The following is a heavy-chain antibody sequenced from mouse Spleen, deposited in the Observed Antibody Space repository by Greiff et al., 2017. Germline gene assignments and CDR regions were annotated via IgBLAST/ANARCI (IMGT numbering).Heavy chain of an antibody. CDR2: IRNKANGYTT. J-gene: IGHJ3*01. V-gene: IGHV7-3*01. CDR1: GFTFTDYY. CDR3: ARYSSSFAY. Sequence: EVKLVESGGGLVQPGGSLSLSCAASGFTFTDYYMSWVRQPPGKALEWLGFIRNKANGYTTEYSASVKGRFTISRDNSQSILYLQMNALRAEDSATYYCARYSSSFAYWGQGTLVTVSA.